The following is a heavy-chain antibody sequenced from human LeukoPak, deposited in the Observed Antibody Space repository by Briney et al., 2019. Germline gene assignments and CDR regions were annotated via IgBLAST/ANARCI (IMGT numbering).Heavy chain of an antibody. D-gene: IGHD1-26*01. CDR3: ARNSGSYPNNWFDP. Sequence: GRSLRLSCAASGFTFSSYGMHWVRQAPGKGLEWVAVISYDGSNKYYADSVKGRFTISRDNSKNTLYLQMNSLRAEDTAVYYCARNSGSYPNNWFDPWGQGTLVTVSS. V-gene: IGHV3-30*03. CDR1: GFTFSSYG. J-gene: IGHJ5*02. CDR2: ISYDGSNK.